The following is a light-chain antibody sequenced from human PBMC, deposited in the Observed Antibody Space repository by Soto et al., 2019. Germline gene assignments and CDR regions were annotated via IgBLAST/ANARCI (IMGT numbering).Light chain of an antibody. J-gene: IGLJ1*01. Sequence: QSVLTQPPSASGTPGQRVTISCSGSSSNIGSNTVNWYQQLPGTAPKLLIYSNNQRPSGVPDRFSGSKSGTSASLAISGLQSEDEADYYCAAWDDRLNRQRFVFGNGTKGNVL. CDR1: SSNIGSNT. V-gene: IGLV1-44*01. CDR3: AAWDDRLNRQRFV. CDR2: SNN.